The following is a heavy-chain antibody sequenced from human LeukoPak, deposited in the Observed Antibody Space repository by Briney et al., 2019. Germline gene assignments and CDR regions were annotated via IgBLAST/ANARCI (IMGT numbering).Heavy chain of an antibody. CDR2: IYYSGST. D-gene: IGHD3-22*01. Sequence: PSETLCLTCTASGCTISSFYWNWIRQPPGKGLEWIGDIYYSGSTNYNPSLKSRVTISVDTSKNQFSLKLSSVTAADPAVYYCARGPYHYYDSSGFDYWGQGTLVTVSS. V-gene: IGHV4-59*01. J-gene: IGHJ4*02. CDR1: GCTISSFY. CDR3: ARGPYHYYDSSGFDY.